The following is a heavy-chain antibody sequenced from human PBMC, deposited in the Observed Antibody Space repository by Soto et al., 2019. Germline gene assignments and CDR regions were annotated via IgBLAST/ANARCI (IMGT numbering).Heavy chain of an antibody. CDR1: GGPIRSTTYY. V-gene: IGHV4-31*03. CDR2: IYYTGST. D-gene: IGHD3-22*01. J-gene: IGHJ3*02. Sequence: SETLSLTCTVPGGPIRSTTYYWSWIRQHPGKGLEWFGYIYYTGSTYYNPSLKSRVTMSVDTPKKQFSLNLSSVTAADTAVYYCARVYDSTGYPAAGGAFDIWGQGTKVTVSS. CDR3: ARVYDSTGYPAAGGAFDI.